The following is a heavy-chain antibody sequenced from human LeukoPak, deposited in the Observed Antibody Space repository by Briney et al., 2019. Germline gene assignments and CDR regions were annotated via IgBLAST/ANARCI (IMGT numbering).Heavy chain of an antibody. Sequence: GESLKISCKGSGYTFATYWIGWVRQMPGKGLEWMGIIYPGDSRTTYSPSFQGQVTISADKSITTAYLQWSSLRASDTAMYYCARRRIAATLYYFDYWGQGTLVTISS. CDR1: GYTFATYW. CDR3: ARRRIAATLYYFDY. D-gene: IGHD6-13*01. CDR2: IYPGDSRT. V-gene: IGHV5-51*01. J-gene: IGHJ4*02.